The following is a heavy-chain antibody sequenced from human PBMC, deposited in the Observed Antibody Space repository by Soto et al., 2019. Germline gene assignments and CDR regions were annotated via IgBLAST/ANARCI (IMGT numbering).Heavy chain of an antibody. CDR3: ARDLLWFGEKVNYYYYYGMDV. Sequence: SETLSLTCTVSGGSISSYYWSWIRQPPGKGLEWIGYIYYSGSTNYNPSLKGRVTISVDTSKNQFSLKLSSVTAADTAVYYCARDLLWFGEKVNYYYYYGMDVWGQGTTVTVSS. J-gene: IGHJ6*02. V-gene: IGHV4-59*01. CDR2: IYYSGST. D-gene: IGHD3-10*01. CDR1: GGSISSYY.